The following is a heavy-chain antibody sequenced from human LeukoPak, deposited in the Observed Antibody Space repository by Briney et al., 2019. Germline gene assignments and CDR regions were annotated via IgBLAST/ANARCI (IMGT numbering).Heavy chain of an antibody. J-gene: IGHJ4*02. CDR1: GFSFSDYY. V-gene: IGHV3-11*01. D-gene: IGHD3-10*01. CDR3: VRARGLGPGGYFDS. CDR2: ISNSGNSI. Sequence: GGSLRLSCAASGFSFSDYYMSWVRQAPGKGLEWVSYISNSGNSIYYADSVKGRFTISRDNAKNSLYLQMNSLRAEDTAMYYCVRARGLGPGGYFDSWGQGTLVIVSS.